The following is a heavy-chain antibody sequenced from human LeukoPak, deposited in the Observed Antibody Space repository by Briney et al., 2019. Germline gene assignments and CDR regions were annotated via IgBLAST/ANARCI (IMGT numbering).Heavy chain of an antibody. CDR3: AKSDPVVVVAAAFDY. D-gene: IGHD2-15*01. Sequence: PGGSLRLSCAASGFTFSSYAMSWVRQAPGKGLDWVSAISGSGGSTYYADSVKGRFTISRDNSKNTLYLQMNSLRAEDTAVYYCAKSDPVVVVAAAFDYWGQGTLVTVSS. CDR2: ISGSGGST. J-gene: IGHJ4*02. V-gene: IGHV3-23*01. CDR1: GFTFSSYA.